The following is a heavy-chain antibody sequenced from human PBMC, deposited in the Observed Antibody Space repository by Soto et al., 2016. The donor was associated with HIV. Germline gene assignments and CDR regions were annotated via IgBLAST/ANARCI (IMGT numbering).Heavy chain of an antibody. Sequence: EVQLLGSGGGLVQPGGSLRVSCRASGFIFSDYAMNWVRQVPGKGLEWVSGISGSGINTDYIDSVKGRFTISRDKSKNTLYLQMDSLRVEDTALYYCTKDLYCGDGNCYSRVSDSWGQGTLVTVSS. V-gene: IGHV3-23*01. CDR2: ISGSGINT. CDR1: GFIFSDYA. CDR3: TKDLYCGDGNCYSRVSDS. J-gene: IGHJ4*02. D-gene: IGHD2-15*01.